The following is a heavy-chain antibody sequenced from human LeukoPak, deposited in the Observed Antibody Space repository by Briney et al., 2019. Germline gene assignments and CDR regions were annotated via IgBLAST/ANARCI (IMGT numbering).Heavy chain of an antibody. D-gene: IGHD6-13*01. Sequence: SETLSLTCTVSGGSISSSSYYWGWIRQPPGKALEWIGYIYYSGSTNYNPSLKSRVTISVDTSKNQFSLKLSSVTAADTAVYYCARLEVAAAGTGAFDIWGQGTMVTVSS. V-gene: IGHV4-61*05. CDR3: ARLEVAAAGTGAFDI. J-gene: IGHJ3*02. CDR2: IYYSGST. CDR1: GGSISSSSYY.